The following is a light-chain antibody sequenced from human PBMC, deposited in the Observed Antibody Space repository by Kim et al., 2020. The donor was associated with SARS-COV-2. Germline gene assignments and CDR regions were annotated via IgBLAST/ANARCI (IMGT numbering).Light chain of an antibody. Sequence: ATLKCKTTQTVLYNSNNKNYLAWYQQKRGQAPKLLIYWASIRESGVTNRFSGSGSETDFTLTISSLQAEDVAVYYCQQYYSTPPSFGQGTKLEI. V-gene: IGKV4-1*01. CDR3: QQYYSTPPS. J-gene: IGKJ2*03. CDR2: WAS. CDR1: QTVLYNSNNKNY.